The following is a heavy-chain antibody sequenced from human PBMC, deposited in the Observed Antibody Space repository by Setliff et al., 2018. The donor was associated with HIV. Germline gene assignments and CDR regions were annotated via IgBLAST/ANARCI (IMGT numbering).Heavy chain of an antibody. Sequence: SETLSLTCAVYSGSFTGYYWTWIRQPPGKGLEWIGEINRFGITNYNPSLKSRLTLSVDTSKNQFSLNVNSVTAADTAVYYCARGGYCNSDNCDRGRNFDYWSQGRVVTVSS. CDR2: INRFGIT. V-gene: IGHV4-34*01. J-gene: IGHJ4*02. CDR3: ARGGYCNSDNCDRGRNFDY. D-gene: IGHD2-15*01. CDR1: SGSFTGYY.